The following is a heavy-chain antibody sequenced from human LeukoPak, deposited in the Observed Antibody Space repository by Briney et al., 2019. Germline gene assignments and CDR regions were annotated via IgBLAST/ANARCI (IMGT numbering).Heavy chain of an antibody. CDR2: IYSGGST. V-gene: IGHV3-53*01. CDR1: GFTVSSNY. Sequence: GGSLRLSCAASGFTVSSNYMSWVRQAPGKGLEWVSVIYSGGSTYYADSVKGRFTISRDNSKNTLYLQMNSLRAEDTAVYYCARGVSSSWYDYYYYMDVWGKGTTVTVSS. J-gene: IGHJ6*03. CDR3: ARGVSSSWYDYYYYMDV. D-gene: IGHD6-13*01.